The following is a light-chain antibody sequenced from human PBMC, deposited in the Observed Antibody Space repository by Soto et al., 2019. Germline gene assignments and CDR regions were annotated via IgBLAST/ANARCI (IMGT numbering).Light chain of an antibody. CDR3: LQYKSYSLIA. V-gene: IGKV1-5*03. Sequence: DIQMTQSPSTLSASVGDRVTITCQASQNINNWLAWYQQKPGKAPNLLIYKASTLENGVPSRFSGSGSESEFTLTISSLQPDDFATYYCLQYKSYSLIAFGQGTRLEIK. CDR2: KAS. J-gene: IGKJ5*01. CDR1: QNINNW.